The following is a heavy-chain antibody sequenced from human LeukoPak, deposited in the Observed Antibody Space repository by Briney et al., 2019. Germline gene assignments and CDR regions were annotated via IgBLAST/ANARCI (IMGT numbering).Heavy chain of an antibody. CDR3: AGHYYGSGSYDY. D-gene: IGHD3-10*01. V-gene: IGHV4-59*01. CDR1: GGSISSYY. CDR2: IYYSGST. J-gene: IGHJ4*02. Sequence: PSETLSLTCTVSGGSISSYYWSWIRQPPGKGLEWIGYIYYSGSTNCNPSLKSRVTISVDTSKNQFSLKLSSVTAADTAVYYCAGHYYGSGSYDYWGQGTLVTVSS.